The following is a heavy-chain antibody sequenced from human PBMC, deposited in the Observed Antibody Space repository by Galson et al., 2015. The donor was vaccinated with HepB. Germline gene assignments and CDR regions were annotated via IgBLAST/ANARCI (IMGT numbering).Heavy chain of an antibody. Sequence: SLRLSCAASGFTFSSYSMNWVRQAPGKGLEWVSYISSSSSTIYYADSVKGRFTISRDNAKNSLFLQMNSLRDEDTAVYYCARDGEGSSWYYFDYWGQGTLVTVSS. CDR2: ISSSSSTI. J-gene: IGHJ4*02. CDR3: ARDGEGSSWYYFDY. CDR1: GFTFSSYS. D-gene: IGHD6-13*01. V-gene: IGHV3-48*02.